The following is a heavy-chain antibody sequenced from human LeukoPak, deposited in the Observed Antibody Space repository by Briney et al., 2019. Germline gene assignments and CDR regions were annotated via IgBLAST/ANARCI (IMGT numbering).Heavy chain of an antibody. V-gene: IGHV3-7*01. D-gene: IGHD3-9*01. J-gene: IGHJ6*03. CDR2: IKQDGSEK. CDR1: GFTFSSYW. Sequence: GGSLRLSCAASGFTFSSYWMSWVRQAPGKGLEWVANIKQDGSEKYYVDSVKGRFTISRDNAKNSLYLQMNSLRAEDTAVYYCARVGGRDWYPWYYYYYMDVWGKGTTVTVSS. CDR3: ARVGGRDWYPWYYYYYMDV.